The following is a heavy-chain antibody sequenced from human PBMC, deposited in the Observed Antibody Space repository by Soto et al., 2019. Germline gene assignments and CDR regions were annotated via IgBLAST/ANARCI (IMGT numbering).Heavy chain of an antibody. CDR1: GFTFSSYG. CDR3: ARSNGVPHYYYGMDV. Sequence: QVQLVESGGGVVQPGRSLRLSCAASGFTFSSYGMHWVRQAPGKGLEWVAVIWYDGSNKYYADSVKGRFTISRDNSKNTLYLQMNSLRAEDTAVYYCARSNGVPHYYYGMDVWGQGTTVTVSS. CDR2: IWYDGSNK. D-gene: IGHD2-8*01. J-gene: IGHJ6*02. V-gene: IGHV3-33*01.